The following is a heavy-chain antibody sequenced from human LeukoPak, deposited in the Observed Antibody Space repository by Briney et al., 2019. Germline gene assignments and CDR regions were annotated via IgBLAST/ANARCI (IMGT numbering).Heavy chain of an antibody. CDR1: GFTFSSYA. CDR3: AKGSHYGDYDANFDY. D-gene: IGHD4-17*01. Sequence: GGSLRLSCAASGFTFSSYAMSWVRQAPGKGLEWVSAISGSGGSTYYADSVKGRFTISRDNSKNALYLQMNSLRAEDTAVYYCAKGSHYGDYDANFDYWGQGTLVTVSS. V-gene: IGHV3-23*01. CDR2: ISGSGGST. J-gene: IGHJ4*02.